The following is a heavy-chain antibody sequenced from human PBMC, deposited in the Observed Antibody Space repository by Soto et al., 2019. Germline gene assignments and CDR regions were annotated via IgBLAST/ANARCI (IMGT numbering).Heavy chain of an antibody. J-gene: IGHJ1*01. CDR2: ISPSGGTT. D-gene: IGHD6-13*01. CDR1: GLSFSCFD. Sequence: GGSLILACAASGLSFSCFDMSWVRQAPGKGLEWVSVISPSGGTTYYADSVKGRFTSSRDNSKNTLYLQMTSLRAEDTAVYYCAKGTAAPAHWGQGTMVTVSS. CDR3: AKGTAAPAH. V-gene: IGHV3-23*01.